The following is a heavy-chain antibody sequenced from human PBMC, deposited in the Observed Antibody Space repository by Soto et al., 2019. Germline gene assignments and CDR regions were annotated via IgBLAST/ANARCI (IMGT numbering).Heavy chain of an antibody. Sequence: QAQVVQSGAEVRKPVSSVKLSCKASEGTFNSYAIAWVRQAPGQGLEWMGGIIPYYNTLNYAQKFQDRVTITADDSTNTVYMELSSLRSDDTAVYFCASGASRWYPYCFDSWAQGTLVTVSS. CDR1: EGTFNSYA. V-gene: IGHV1-69*01. CDR2: IIPYYNTL. D-gene: IGHD6-13*01. CDR3: ASGASRWYPYCFDS. J-gene: IGHJ4*02.